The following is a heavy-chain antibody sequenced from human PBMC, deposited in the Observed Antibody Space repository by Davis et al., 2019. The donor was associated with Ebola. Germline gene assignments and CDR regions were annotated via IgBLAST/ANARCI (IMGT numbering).Heavy chain of an antibody. V-gene: IGHV3-53*01. CDR3: ARISRRGYCSGGSCYYYYGMDV. J-gene: IGHJ6*02. D-gene: IGHD2-15*01. CDR2: IYSGGST. CDR1: GFTVSSNY. Sequence: GESLKISCAASGFTVSSNYMSWVRQAPGKGLVWVSVIYSGGSTYYADSVKGRFTISRDNSKNTLYLQMNSLRAEDTAVYYCARISRRGYCSGGSCYYYYGMDVWGQGTTVTVSS.